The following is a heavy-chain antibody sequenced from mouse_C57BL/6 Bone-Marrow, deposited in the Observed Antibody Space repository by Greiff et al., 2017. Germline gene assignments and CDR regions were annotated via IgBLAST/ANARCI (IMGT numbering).Heavy chain of an antibody. CDR3: AYYSNPHWCAY. Sequence: QVQLQQSGAELARPGASVKLSCKASGYTFTSYGISWVKQRTGQGLEWIGEIYPRSGNTYYNEKFKGKATLTADKSSSTAYMELRSLTSEDSAVYFCAYYSNPHWCAYWGQGTLVTVSA. CDR1: GYTFTSYG. V-gene: IGHV1-81*01. J-gene: IGHJ3*01. CDR2: IYPRSGNT. D-gene: IGHD2-5*01.